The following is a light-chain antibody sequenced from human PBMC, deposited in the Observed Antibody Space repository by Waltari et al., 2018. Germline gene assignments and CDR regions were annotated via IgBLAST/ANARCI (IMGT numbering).Light chain of an antibody. CDR1: ISDVGDYNL. V-gene: IGLV2-23*02. CDR2: EIY. J-gene: IGLJ1*01. CDR3: CSYGGPSTPYV. Sequence: HSALPQPPSVSGSLGPSITLSCTGTISDVGDYNLVSWYQQNPGRAPKLMIHEIYKRPSGISSRFSASKSGATASLTISGLRAEDEADYYCCSYGGPSTPYVFGTGTKVTVL.